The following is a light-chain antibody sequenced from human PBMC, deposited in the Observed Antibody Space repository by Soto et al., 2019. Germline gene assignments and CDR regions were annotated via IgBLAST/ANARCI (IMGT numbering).Light chain of an antibody. V-gene: IGKV3-15*01. Sequence: EIVMTQSPATLSVSPGERATLSCRASQSISTILAWYQQRPGQAPRLLMYGASTRAAGIPARFSGSGSGTEFTLTISSLQSEDFAVYYRQQYSKWPRTFGQGTKLEIK. J-gene: IGKJ2*01. CDR2: GAS. CDR3: QQYSKWPRT. CDR1: QSISTI.